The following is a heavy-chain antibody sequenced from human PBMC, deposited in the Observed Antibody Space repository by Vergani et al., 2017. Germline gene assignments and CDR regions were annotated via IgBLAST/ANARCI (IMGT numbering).Heavy chain of an antibody. CDR3: ARGPDSVVVPATLPTAHIGIDYYMDV. CDR2: INPSGGST. D-gene: IGHD2-2*01. V-gene: IGHV1-46*03. J-gene: IGHJ6*03. CDR1: GYTFTSYY. Sequence: QVQLVQSGAEVKKPGASVKVSCKASGYTFTSYYMHWVRQAPGQGLEWMGIINPSGGSTSYAQKFQGRVTMTRDTSTSTVYMELSSLRSEDTAVYYCARGPDSVVVPATLPTAHIGIDYYMDVWGKGTTVTVSS.